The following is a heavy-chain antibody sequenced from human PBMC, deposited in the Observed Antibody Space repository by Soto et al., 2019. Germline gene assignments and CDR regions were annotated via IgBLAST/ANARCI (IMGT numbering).Heavy chain of an antibody. CDR1: GASVNSGSSY. Sequence: QVQLQESGPGLLKPSETLSLTCSVSGASVNSGSSYWNWIRQPPGKRPEWIGCIHYSGSLHYNPSLASRVTISVDTSKIQFSLHLAFVSAADTAIYYCARGGDSRKAGYWGQGALVTVSS. CDR3: ARGGDSRKAGY. J-gene: IGHJ4*02. CDR2: IHYSGSL. D-gene: IGHD2-21*01. V-gene: IGHV4-61*01.